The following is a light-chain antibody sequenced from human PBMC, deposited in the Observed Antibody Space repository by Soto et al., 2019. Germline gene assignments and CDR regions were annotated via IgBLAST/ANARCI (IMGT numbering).Light chain of an antibody. Sequence: QSVLTQPPSASGTPGQTVTISSSGSSSNIGTNYLSWYQQLPGTAPKLLIYGNNQRPSGVPDRFSCSRSGTSASLAISGLRSEDEDDYYCAAWDDSLSGVVFGGGTKLTVL. CDR1: SSNIGTNY. CDR3: AAWDDSLSGVV. V-gene: IGLV1-47*01. CDR2: GNN. J-gene: IGLJ3*02.